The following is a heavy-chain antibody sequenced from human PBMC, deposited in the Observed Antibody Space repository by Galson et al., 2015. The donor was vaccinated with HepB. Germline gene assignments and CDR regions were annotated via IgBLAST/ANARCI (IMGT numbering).Heavy chain of an antibody. J-gene: IGHJ2*01. D-gene: IGHD2-2*01. Sequence: SVKVSCKASGYTFTSYGISWVRQAPGQGLEWMGWISAYNGNTNYAQKLQGRVTMTTDTSTSTAYMELRSLRSDDTAVYYCARVPYCSSTSCYAPDWYFDLWGRGTLVTVSS. CDR1: GYTFTSYG. CDR2: ISAYNGNT. CDR3: ARVPYCSSTSCYAPDWYFDL. V-gene: IGHV1-18*04.